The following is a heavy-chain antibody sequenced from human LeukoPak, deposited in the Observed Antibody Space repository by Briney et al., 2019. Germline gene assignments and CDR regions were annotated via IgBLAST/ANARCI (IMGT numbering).Heavy chain of an antibody. Sequence: PGGSLRLSCAASGFTFTSYGMHWVRQPPGKGLEWVAFMREDGSDIYYADSVKGRFTISRDNSKNTLYLQMNSLRPEDTAVYYCAKDETWSFDYWGQGTLVTVPS. CDR1: GFTFTSYG. CDR3: AKDETWSFDY. CDR2: MREDGSDI. J-gene: IGHJ4*02. V-gene: IGHV3-30*02.